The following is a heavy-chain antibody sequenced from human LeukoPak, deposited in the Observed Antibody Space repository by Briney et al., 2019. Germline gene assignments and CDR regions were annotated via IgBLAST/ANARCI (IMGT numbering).Heavy chain of an antibody. J-gene: IGHJ4*02. Sequence: ASVKVSCKASGYTFTSYGISWVRQAPGQGLEWMGWISAYNGNTNYAQKPQGRVTMTTDTSTSTAYMELRSLRSDDTAVYYCARDYFDSSGLLYFDYWGQGTLVTVSS. D-gene: IGHD3-22*01. CDR3: ARDYFDSSGLLYFDY. V-gene: IGHV1-18*01. CDR1: GYTFTSYG. CDR2: ISAYNGNT.